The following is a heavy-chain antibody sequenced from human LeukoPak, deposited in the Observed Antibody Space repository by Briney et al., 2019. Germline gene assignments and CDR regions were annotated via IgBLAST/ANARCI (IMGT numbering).Heavy chain of an antibody. D-gene: IGHD3-10*01. J-gene: IGHJ6*03. V-gene: IGHV4-31*03. CDR3: ARNGSPYYYYMDV. Sequence: PSETLSLTCTVSGGSISSGGYYWSWIRQHPGKGLEWIGNIYYSGSTYYNPSLKSRVTISVDTSKNQFSLRLSSATSADTAVYYCARNGSPYYYYMDVWGKGTTVTVSS. CDR2: IYYSGST. CDR1: GGSISSGGYY.